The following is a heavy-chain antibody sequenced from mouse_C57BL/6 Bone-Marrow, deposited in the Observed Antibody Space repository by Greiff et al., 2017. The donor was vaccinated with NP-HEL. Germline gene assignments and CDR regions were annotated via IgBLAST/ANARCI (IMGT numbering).Heavy chain of an antibody. CDR1: GYTFTSYW. Sequence: QVQLQQPGAELVKPGASVKMSCKASGYTFTSYWITWVKQRPGQGLEWIGDIYPGSGSTNYNEKFKSKATLTVDTSSSTAYMQLSSLTSEDAAVYYCASRGPREGVRDYWGEGTTLTVSS. CDR2: IYPGSGST. CDR3: ASRGPREGVRDY. D-gene: IGHD2-14*01. J-gene: IGHJ2*01. V-gene: IGHV1-55*01.